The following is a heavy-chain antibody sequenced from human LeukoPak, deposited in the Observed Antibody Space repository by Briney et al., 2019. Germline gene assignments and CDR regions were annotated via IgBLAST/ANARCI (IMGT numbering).Heavy chain of an antibody. Sequence: SVKVSCKASGGTFSSYAISWVRQAPGQGLEWMGGIIPIFGTANYAQKFQGRVTITADESTSTAYMELSSLRSEDMAVYYCATDPPIFGVVIPNYGMDVWGQGTTVTVSS. V-gene: IGHV1-69*13. J-gene: IGHJ6*02. D-gene: IGHD3-3*01. CDR2: IIPIFGTA. CDR3: ATDPPIFGVVIPNYGMDV. CDR1: GGTFSSYA.